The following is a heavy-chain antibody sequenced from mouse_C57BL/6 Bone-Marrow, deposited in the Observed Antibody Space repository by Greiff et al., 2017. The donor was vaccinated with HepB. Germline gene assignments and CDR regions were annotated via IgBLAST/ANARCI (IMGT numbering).Heavy chain of an antibody. J-gene: IGHJ1*03. CDR1: GYAFSSYW. Sequence: VQLQQSGAELVKPGASVKISCKASGYAFSSYWMNWVKQRPGKGLEWIGQIYPGDGDTNYNGKFKGKATLTADKSSSTAYMQLSSLTSEDSAVYFCARDGNYVGGYFDVWGTGTTVNVSS. V-gene: IGHV1-80*01. CDR2: IYPGDGDT. D-gene: IGHD2-1*01. CDR3: ARDGNYVGGYFDV.